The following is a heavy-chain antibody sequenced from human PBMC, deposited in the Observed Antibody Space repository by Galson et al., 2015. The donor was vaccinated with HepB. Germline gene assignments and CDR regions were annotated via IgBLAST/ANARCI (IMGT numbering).Heavy chain of an antibody. Sequence: SVKVSCKAYGYSFDNYHMNWVRQAPGQGLEWMGTVNPASGTTNYAQEFQDRVSMTRDRSTTTAYIHLTNLRSDDTAIYYCARVREHHVYDAFDIWGQGTMVSVSS. J-gene: IGHJ3*02. D-gene: IGHD1-14*01. CDR2: VNPASGTT. CDR1: GYSFDNYH. V-gene: IGHV1-46*02. CDR3: ARVREHHVYDAFDI.